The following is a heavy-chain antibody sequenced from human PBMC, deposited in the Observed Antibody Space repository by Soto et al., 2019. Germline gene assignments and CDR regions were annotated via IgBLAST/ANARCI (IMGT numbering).Heavy chain of an antibody. CDR1: GGSISSGDYY. CDR3: AKVADCSGGRCYFSVDY. V-gene: IGHV4-30-4*01. J-gene: IGHJ4*02. D-gene: IGHD2-15*01. Sequence: SETLSLTCTVSGGSISSGDYYWSWIRQPPGKGLEWIGYIYYSGSTYYNPSLKSRVTISVDTSKNQFSLKLSSVTAADTAVYYCAKVADCSGGRCYFSVDYWGQGTLVTVSS. CDR2: IYYSGST.